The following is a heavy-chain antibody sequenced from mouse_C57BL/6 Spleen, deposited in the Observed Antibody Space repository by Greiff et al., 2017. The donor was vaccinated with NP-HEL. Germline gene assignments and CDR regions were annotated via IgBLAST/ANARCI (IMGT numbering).Heavy chain of an antibody. V-gene: IGHV5-12*01. Sequence: EVKLVESGGGLVQPGGSLKLSCAASGFTFSDYYMYWVRQTPEKRLEWVAYISNGGGSTYYPDTVKGRFTISRDNAKNTLYLQMSRLKSEDTAMYYCARQAGTWGYYAMDYWGQGTSVTVSS. CDR3: ARQAGTWGYYAMDY. J-gene: IGHJ4*01. CDR1: GFTFSDYY. D-gene: IGHD4-1*01. CDR2: ISNGGGST.